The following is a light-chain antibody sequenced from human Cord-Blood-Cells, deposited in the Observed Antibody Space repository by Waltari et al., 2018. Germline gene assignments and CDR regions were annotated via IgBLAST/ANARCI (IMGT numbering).Light chain of an antibody. CDR3: SSYAGSNNLV. Sequence: ALTQPPPASGSPGQSATTTCTGPSSPVAGYNYLSWYQQHPGKAPKLMIYEVSKRPSGVPDRFSCSKSGTTASVTVAGLQAEDEADYYGSSYAGSNNLVFGGGTKLTVL. V-gene: IGLV2-8*01. CDR1: SSPVAGYNY. J-gene: IGLJ2*01. CDR2: EVS.